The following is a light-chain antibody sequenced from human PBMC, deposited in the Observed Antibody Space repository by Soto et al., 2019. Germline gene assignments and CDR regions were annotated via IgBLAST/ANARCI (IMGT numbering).Light chain of an antibody. CDR1: QDISNY. J-gene: IGKJ3*01. CDR2: DAS. V-gene: IGKV1-33*01. CDR3: QQYDKALVT. Sequence: DIQMTQSPSSLSASVGDRVTITCQASQDISNYLNWYQQKPGKVPKLLIYDASNRQTGVSSRFSGSGSGTDFTFTISSLQPEDIATYYCQQYDKALVTFGPGTKVDIK.